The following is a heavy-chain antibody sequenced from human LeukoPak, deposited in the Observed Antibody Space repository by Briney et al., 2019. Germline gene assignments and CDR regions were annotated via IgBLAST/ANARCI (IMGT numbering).Heavy chain of an antibody. D-gene: IGHD5-18*01. V-gene: IGHV3-7*01. CDR2: IKQDGSEK. J-gene: IGHJ4*02. CDR3: ARESHTAMGFDY. Sequence: GGSLRLSCAASGFTFSRYWMSWVRQAPGKGLEWVANIKQDGSEKYYVDSVKGRFTISRDNAKNSLYLQMNSLRAEDTAVYYCARESHTAMGFDYWGQGTLVTVSS. CDR1: GFTFSRYW.